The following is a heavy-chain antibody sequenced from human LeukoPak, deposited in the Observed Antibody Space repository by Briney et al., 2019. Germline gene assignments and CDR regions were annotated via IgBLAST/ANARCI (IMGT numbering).Heavy chain of an antibody. J-gene: IGHJ3*02. CDR2: IHYNGDT. CDR1: GGSIANKW. CDR3: ASYYHTRGWTFDI. Sequence: PSETLSLTCVVSGGSIANKWCSWLRQPPGKGLEWIGEIHYNGDTNYISPLKSRVIMSVDRSKNQFSLNFISVTAADTAVYYCASYYHTRGWTFDIWGQGTMVAVSS. D-gene: IGHD3-22*01. V-gene: IGHV4-4*02.